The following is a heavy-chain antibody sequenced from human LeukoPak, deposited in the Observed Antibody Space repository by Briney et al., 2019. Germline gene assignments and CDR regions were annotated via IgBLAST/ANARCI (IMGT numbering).Heavy chain of an antibody. D-gene: IGHD2-8*01. Sequence: PGGSLRLSCAASGFTFSTYWMSWVRQAPGKGLEWVANIKQDGTEKYYVDPVKGRFTISRDNAKNSLYLQMNSLRAEDTAVYYCASGVYYLDYWGQGTLVTVSS. V-gene: IGHV3-7*01. CDR1: GFTFSTYW. CDR2: IKQDGTEK. J-gene: IGHJ4*02. CDR3: ASGVYYLDY.